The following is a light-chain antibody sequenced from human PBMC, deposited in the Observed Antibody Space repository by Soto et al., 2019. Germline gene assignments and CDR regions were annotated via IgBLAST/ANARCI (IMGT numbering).Light chain of an antibody. CDR3: QQYNSYPRT. CDR1: QRVSSSY. CDR2: GAS. J-gene: IGKJ1*01. Sequence: EIVLTQSPGILSLSPGERATLSCRASQRVSSSYLAWYQQKPGQAPRLLMYGASSRATGTPDRFSGSGSGTDFTLTISSLQPEDFATYYCQQYNSYPRTFGQGTKVEIK. V-gene: IGKV3-20*01.